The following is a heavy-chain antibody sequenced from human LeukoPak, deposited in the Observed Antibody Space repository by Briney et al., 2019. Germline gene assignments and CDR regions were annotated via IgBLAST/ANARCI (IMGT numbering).Heavy chain of an antibody. CDR1: GFTFSSYW. V-gene: IGHV3-7*01. J-gene: IGHJ6*03. CDR2: MKQDGSEK. Sequence: GGSLRLSRAASGFTFSSYWMSWVRQAPGKGLEWVANMKQDGSEKYYVDSVKGRFTISRDNAKNSLYLQMNSLRAEDTAVYYCARDDRRWLQHYYYYYMDVWGKGTTVTVSS. D-gene: IGHD5-24*01. CDR3: ARDDRRWLQHYYYYYMDV.